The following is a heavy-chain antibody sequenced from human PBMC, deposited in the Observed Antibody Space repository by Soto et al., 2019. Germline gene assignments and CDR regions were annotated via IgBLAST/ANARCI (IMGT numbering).Heavy chain of an antibody. D-gene: IGHD1-1*01. CDR2: ISGSGNQI. CDR1: GFTFGDYG. V-gene: IGHV3-23*01. CDR3: AKNQDWNRPDPGAFDV. J-gene: IGHJ3*01. Sequence: VQLSQSGGGLVQRGGSLRLSCEGSGFTFGDYGINWVRQAPGKGLEWVSGISGSGNQIDYSASVEGRFTISRDNSKNTVFLQMNGLSAGDTAVYFCAKNQDWNRPDPGAFDVWGQGTMVTVPS.